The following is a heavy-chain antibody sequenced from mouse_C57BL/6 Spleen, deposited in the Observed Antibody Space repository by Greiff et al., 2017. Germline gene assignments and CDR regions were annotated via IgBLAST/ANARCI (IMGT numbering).Heavy chain of an antibody. J-gene: IGHJ4*01. Sequence: QVQLQQPGPELVKPGASVKLSCKASGYTFTSYWMQWVKQRPGQGLEWIGEIDPSDSYTNYNQKFKGKATLTVDTSSSTAYMQLRSLTSADSAVXYSARGRYGNCEGVDDWGQGTSVTVSS. CDR2: IDPSDSYT. V-gene: IGHV1-50*01. D-gene: IGHD2-1*01. CDR1: GYTFTSYW. CDR3: ARGRYGNCEGVDD.